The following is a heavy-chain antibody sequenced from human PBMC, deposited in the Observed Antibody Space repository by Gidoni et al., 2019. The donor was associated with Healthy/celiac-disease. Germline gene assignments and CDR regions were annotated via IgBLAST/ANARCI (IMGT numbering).Heavy chain of an antibody. CDR3: ARQDTAMVDPFDY. CDR1: GGSSSSSSYY. Sequence: QLQLQESGPGLVKPSETLSLTCTVSGGSSSSSSYYWGWIRQPPGKGLEWIGSIYYSGSTSYTPSLKSRVTISVDTSKNQFSLKLSSVTAADTAVYYCARQDTAMVDPFDYWGQGTLVTVSS. D-gene: IGHD5-18*01. J-gene: IGHJ4*02. CDR2: IYYSGST. V-gene: IGHV4-39*01.